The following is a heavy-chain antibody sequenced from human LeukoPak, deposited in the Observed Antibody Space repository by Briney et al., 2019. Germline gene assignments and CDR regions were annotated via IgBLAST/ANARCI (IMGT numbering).Heavy chain of an antibody. CDR1: GFSFASYD. CDR2: IESDGSKE. J-gene: IGHJ4*02. CDR3: AKEGSGWYYLDY. Sequence: GGSLRLSCVASGFSFASYDIHWVRQAPGKGLEWVTFIESDGSKEYYADSVKGRFTISRDNSMNTANAQMNSLRPEDTAVYYCAKEGSGWYYLDYWGQGTVVTVSA. D-gene: IGHD6-19*01. V-gene: IGHV3-30*02.